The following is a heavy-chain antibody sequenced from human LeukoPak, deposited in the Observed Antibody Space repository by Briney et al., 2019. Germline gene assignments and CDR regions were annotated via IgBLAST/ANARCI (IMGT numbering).Heavy chain of an antibody. CDR2: ISRSSSFT. CDR3: ARTPIFRDDFDF. D-gene: IGHD3-9*01. Sequence: GGSLRLSCAASGFIFSDYYMSWICQAPGKGLEFVSNISRSSSFTNYADSVKGRFPISRDNAKNSLYLQMSSLRAEDTAVYYCARTPIFRDDFDFWGQGTLVTVSS. J-gene: IGHJ4*02. V-gene: IGHV3-11*03. CDR1: GFIFSDYY.